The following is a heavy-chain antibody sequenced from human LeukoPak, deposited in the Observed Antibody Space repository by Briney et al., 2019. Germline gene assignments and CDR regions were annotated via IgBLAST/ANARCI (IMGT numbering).Heavy chain of an antibody. CDR3: ARNKGREAAGSFEY. V-gene: IGHV4-59*10. CDR2: IYSSGST. Sequence: PSETLSLTCAVYGGSFRTYYWSWIRQPAGKGLEWIGRIYSSGSTNYNPSLKSRVTMSVDTSKNQFSLKLTSVTAADMAVYYCARNKGREAAGSFEYWGQGILVTVSS. J-gene: IGHJ4*02. CDR1: GGSFRTYY. D-gene: IGHD6-13*01.